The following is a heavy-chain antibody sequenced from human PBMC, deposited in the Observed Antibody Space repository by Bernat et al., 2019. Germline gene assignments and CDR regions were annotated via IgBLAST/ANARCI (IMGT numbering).Heavy chain of an antibody. D-gene: IGHD4-11*01. CDR1: GFTFSSYA. J-gene: IGHJ6*03. CDR3: ARGSNPTGYYYYYMDV. Sequence: VQLVESGGGVVQPGRSLRLSCAASGFTFSSYAMHWVRQAPGKGLEWVAVISYDGSNKYYADSVKGRFTISRDNSKNTLFLQMNSLRAEDTAVYYCARGSNPTGYYYYYMDVWGKGTTVTVSS. CDR2: ISYDGSNK. V-gene: IGHV3-30-3*01.